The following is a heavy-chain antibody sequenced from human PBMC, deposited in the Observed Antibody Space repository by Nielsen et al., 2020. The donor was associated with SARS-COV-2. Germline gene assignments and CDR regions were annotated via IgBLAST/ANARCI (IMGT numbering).Heavy chain of an antibody. V-gene: IGHV4-59*01. CDR3: ARGPLGYCTSSRCDNFYMDV. CDR2: IYFTGTT. J-gene: IGHJ6*03. D-gene: IGHD2-2*03. CDR1: GRSLTNDY. Sequence: SETLSLTCTVSGRSLTNDYWSWVRQSPGRGLEWIGYIYFTGTTKYNPSLNNRVTISLGTSNNQFSLKLTSVTAADTAFYYCARGPLGYCTSSRCDNFYMDVWGKGTTVTVSS.